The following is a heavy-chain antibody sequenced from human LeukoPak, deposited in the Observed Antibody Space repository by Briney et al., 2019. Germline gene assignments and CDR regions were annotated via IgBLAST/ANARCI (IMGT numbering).Heavy chain of an antibody. J-gene: IGHJ3*02. D-gene: IGHD6-19*01. Sequence: SETLSLTCTVSGGSISSGDYYWSWIRQPPGKGLEWIGYIYYSGSTYYNPSLKSRVTISVDTSKNQFSLKLSSVTAADTAVYYCARDIAVAEGAFDIWGQGTMLTVSS. CDR2: IYYSGST. V-gene: IGHV4-30-4*08. CDR3: ARDIAVAEGAFDI. CDR1: GGSISSGDYY.